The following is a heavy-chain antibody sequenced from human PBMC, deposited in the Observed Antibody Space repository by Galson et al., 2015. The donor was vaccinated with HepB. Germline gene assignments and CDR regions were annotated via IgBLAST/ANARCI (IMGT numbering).Heavy chain of an antibody. V-gene: IGHV3-23*01. Sequence: SLRLSCAASGFTFSNYAMTWVRQAPGKGLEWVSNISAGGDTTYYADSVKGRFTISRDNAKKMLSLRTNSLRADDTAVYYCAKGDVWGSAARNYGMDVWGQGTTVTVSS. CDR3: AKGDVWGSAARNYGMDV. D-gene: IGHD3-16*01. J-gene: IGHJ6*02. CDR1: GFTFSNYA. CDR2: ISAGGDTT.